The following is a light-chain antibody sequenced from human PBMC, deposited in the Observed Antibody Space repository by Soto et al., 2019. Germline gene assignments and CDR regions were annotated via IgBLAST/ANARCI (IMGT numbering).Light chain of an antibody. CDR1: QSVSTSK. CDR2: DAS. V-gene: IGKV3-20*01. CDR3: QQYGNLVWT. J-gene: IGKJ1*01. Sequence: IVLTQSPGTLALSXXXXXXXSXXXSQSVSTSKLAWYQQRPGQAPRLLMYDASRRATGIPDRFSGSGSGTDFTLTISRLEPEDFAVYYCQQYGNLVWTFGQGTNVDIK.